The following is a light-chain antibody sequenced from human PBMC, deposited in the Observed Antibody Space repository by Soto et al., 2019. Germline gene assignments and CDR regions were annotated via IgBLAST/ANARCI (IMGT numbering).Light chain of an antibody. Sequence: ALTQPASVSGSPGQSITISCTGTSSDVGGYNYVSWNQQHPGKAPKFMIYDVSNRPSGVSNRFSGSKSGNTASLTISGLQAEDEADYYCCSYTTSNTRQIVFGTGTKVTVL. V-gene: IGLV2-14*01. J-gene: IGLJ1*01. CDR2: DVS. CDR1: SSDVGGYNY. CDR3: CSYTTSNTRQIV.